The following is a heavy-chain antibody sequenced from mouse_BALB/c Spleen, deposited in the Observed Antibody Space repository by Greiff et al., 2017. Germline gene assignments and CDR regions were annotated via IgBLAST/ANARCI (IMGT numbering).Heavy chain of an antibody. J-gene: IGHJ3*01. CDR1: GFSLSRYS. CDR2: IWGGGST. CDR3: ATYGNYGWFAY. Sequence: VKLMESGPGLVAPSQSLSITCTVSGFSLSRYSVHWVRQPPGKGLEWLGMIWGGGSTDYNSALKSRLSISKDNSKSQVFLKMNSLQADDTAIYYCATYGNYGWFAYWGQGTLVTVSA. D-gene: IGHD2-1*01. V-gene: IGHV2-6-4*01.